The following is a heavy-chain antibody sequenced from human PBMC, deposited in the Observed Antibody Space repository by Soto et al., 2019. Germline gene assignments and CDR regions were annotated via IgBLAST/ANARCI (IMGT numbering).Heavy chain of an antibody. J-gene: IGHJ3*02. D-gene: IGHD5-12*01. Sequence: ASVKVSCKASGYTFTGYYMHWVRQAPGQGLEWMGWINPNSGGTNYAQKFQGWVTMTRDTSISTAYMELSRLRSDDTAVYYCAREGDNGYDAFDIWGQGTMVTVSS. CDR3: AREGDNGYDAFDI. CDR2: INPNSGGT. CDR1: GYTFTGYY. V-gene: IGHV1-2*04.